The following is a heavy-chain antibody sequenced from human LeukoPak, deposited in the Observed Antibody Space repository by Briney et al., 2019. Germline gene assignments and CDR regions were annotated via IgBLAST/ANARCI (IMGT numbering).Heavy chain of an antibody. D-gene: IGHD6-6*01. V-gene: IGHV4-34*01. CDR3: ARARGGAGIAARRRAYYMDV. CDR2: INHSGST. CDR1: GGSFSGYY. J-gene: IGHJ6*03. Sequence: PSGTLSLTCAVYGGSFSGYYWSWICQPPGKGLEWIGEINHSGSTNYNPSLKSRVTISVDTSKNQFSLKLSSVTAADTAVYYCARARGGAGIAARRRAYYMDVWGKGTTVTVSS.